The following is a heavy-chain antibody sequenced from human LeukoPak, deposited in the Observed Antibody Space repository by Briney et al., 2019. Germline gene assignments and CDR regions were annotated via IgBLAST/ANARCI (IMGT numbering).Heavy chain of an antibody. J-gene: IGHJ4*02. CDR3: ARRTLKAGYSSSWPFDY. CDR1: GGSFSGYY. V-gene: IGHV4-34*01. Sequence: SETLSLTCAVYGGSFSGYYWSWIRQPPGKGLEWIGEINHSGSTNYNPSLKSRVTISVDTSKNQFSLKLSSVTAADTAVYYCARRTLKAGYSSSWPFDYWGQGTLVTVSS. D-gene: IGHD6-13*01. CDR2: INHSGST.